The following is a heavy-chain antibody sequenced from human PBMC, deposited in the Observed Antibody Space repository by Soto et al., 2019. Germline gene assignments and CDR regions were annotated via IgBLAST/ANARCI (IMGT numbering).Heavy chain of an antibody. Sequence: GESLKISCKCAGYRCTSYGIVWVRQLPGKGLEWMGIIYPGDSDTRYSPSFQGQVTISADLSINTAYLQWSSLKASDTAVYYCARLYRVAGTSYFDYWGQGTLVTVSS. CDR3: ARLYRVAGTSYFDY. CDR1: GYRCTSYG. D-gene: IGHD6-19*01. CDR2: IYPGDSDT. J-gene: IGHJ4*02. V-gene: IGHV5-51*01.